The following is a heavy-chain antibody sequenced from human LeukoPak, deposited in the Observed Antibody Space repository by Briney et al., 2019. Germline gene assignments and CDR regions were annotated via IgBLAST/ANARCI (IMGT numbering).Heavy chain of an antibody. Sequence: GGSLRLSCAASGFTFSSYAMSWVRQAPGKGLECISGFSGSGGSTYYADSVKGRFTISRDNSKNTLYLQMNSLKASDTAMYYCARRKYERLDPFDIWGQGTLVTVSS. J-gene: IGHJ3*02. D-gene: IGHD2-2*01. V-gene: IGHV3-23*01. CDR1: GFTFSSYA. CDR2: FSGSGGST. CDR3: ARRKYERLDPFDI.